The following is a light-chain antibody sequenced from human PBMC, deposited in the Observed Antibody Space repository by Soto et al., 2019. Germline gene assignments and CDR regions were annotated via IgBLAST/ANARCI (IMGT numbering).Light chain of an antibody. CDR1: QSLSSK. CDR2: GAS. V-gene: IGKV3-15*01. CDR3: QQHGGSPIT. Sequence: EIVMTHSPATLSMYPWATATLFCRASQSLSSKLAWYLGKPGQAPRLLIYGASTRAAGVPARFSGSGSGTDFTLTISSLQSEDFAVYYCQQHGGSPITFGQGTRLEIK. J-gene: IGKJ5*01.